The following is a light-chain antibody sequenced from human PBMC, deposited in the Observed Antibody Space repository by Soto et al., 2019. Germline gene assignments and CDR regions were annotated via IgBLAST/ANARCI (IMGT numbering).Light chain of an antibody. CDR3: QQYKSYST. J-gene: IGKJ1*01. V-gene: IGKV1-5*01. CDR1: QSLNTR. CDR2: DAS. Sequence: IQLPQSPSTLSASVGDRVTLTCLASQSLNTRLAWYQQRPGKAPKLLIYDASTLESGVPSRFSGGGSGTEFTLTINNLQPDDLATYICQQYKSYSTFGRGTKVDIK.